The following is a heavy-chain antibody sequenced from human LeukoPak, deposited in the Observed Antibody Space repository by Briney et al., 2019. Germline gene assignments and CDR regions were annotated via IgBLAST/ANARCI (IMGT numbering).Heavy chain of an antibody. J-gene: IGHJ3*02. V-gene: IGHV3-23*01. D-gene: IGHD2-2*03. CDR2: ISGSGGRT. CDR1: GFTFDNYG. Sequence: GGSLRLSCAASGFTFDNYGIGWVRQAPGKGLEWVSGISGSGGRTYYADSVKGRFTISRDNSKSTLFLQLNSLGVEDTATYYCAIPTCSGSGYCSTSDPFHTWGQGTMVTVPS. CDR3: AIPTCSGSGYCSTSDPFHT.